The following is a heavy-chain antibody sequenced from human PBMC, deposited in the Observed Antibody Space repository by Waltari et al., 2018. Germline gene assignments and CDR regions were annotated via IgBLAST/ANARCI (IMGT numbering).Heavy chain of an antibody. V-gene: IGHV1-3*01. D-gene: IGHD6-19*01. CDR2: INAGNGNR. CDR3: AREGYSSGWGPGNWFDP. Sequence: QVQLVQSGAEVKKPGASVKVSCKASGYTFTSYAMHWVRQAPGQRLEWMGWINAGNGNRKYSTKVQGRVTITRDTSASTAYMELSSLRSEDTAVYYGAREGYSSGWGPGNWFDPWGQGTLVTVSS. J-gene: IGHJ5*02. CDR1: GYTFTSYA.